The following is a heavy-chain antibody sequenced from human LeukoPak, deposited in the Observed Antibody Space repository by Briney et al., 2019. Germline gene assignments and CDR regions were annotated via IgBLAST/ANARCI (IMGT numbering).Heavy chain of an antibody. CDR3: ASQYVLRYFDL. D-gene: IGHD3-9*01. CDR2: ISSSSSTI. Sequence: GGSLRLSCAASGFTFSSYSMNWVRQAPGKGLEWVSYISSSSSTIYYADSVKGRFTISRDNAKNSLYLQMSSLRAEDTAVYYCASQYVLRYFDLWGQGTLVTVSS. CDR1: GFTFSSYS. V-gene: IGHV3-48*04. J-gene: IGHJ4*02.